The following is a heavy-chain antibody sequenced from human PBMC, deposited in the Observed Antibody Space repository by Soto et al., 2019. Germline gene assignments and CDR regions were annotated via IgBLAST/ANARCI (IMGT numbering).Heavy chain of an antibody. Sequence: GGSLRLSCAASGFTFSDYYMSWIRQAPGKGLDWVSYISTSGTTRKYADSVKGRFTISRDNAGNSLYLQVDSLRADDTAVYYCAITLQGLLWGGGGSWDFWGQGALVTVSS. J-gene: IGHJ4*02. CDR1: GFTFSDYY. V-gene: IGHV3-11*01. CDR3: AITLQGLLWGGGGSWDF. D-gene: IGHD2-15*01. CDR2: ISTSGTTR.